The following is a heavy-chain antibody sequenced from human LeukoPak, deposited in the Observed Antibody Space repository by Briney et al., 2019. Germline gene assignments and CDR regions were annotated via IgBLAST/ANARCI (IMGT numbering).Heavy chain of an antibody. CDR3: AREGDFSNYVADY. D-gene: IGHD4-11*01. J-gene: IGHJ4*02. Sequence: GGSLRLSCAASGFTFRSYDMHWVRQAPGKGLEYVSVISSSGGSTYYANSVKGRFTISRDNSKNTLYLQMGSLRAEDMAVYYCAREGDFSNYVADYWGQGTLVTVSS. V-gene: IGHV3-64*01. CDR1: GFTFRSYD. CDR2: ISSSGGST.